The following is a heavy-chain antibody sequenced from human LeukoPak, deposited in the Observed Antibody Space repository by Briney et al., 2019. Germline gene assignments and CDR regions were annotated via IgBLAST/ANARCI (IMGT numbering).Heavy chain of an antibody. CDR3: ARSFYYDFWSGYYSMTVGVFDI. V-gene: IGHV4-59*01. CDR1: GGSISSYY. CDR2: IYYSGST. D-gene: IGHD3-3*01. J-gene: IGHJ3*02. Sequence: SETLSLSCTVSGGSISSYYWSWIRQPPGKGLEWIGYIYYSGSTNYNPSLKSRVTISVDTSKNQFSLKLSSVTAADTAVYYSARSFYYDFWSGYYSMTVGVFDIWGQGTMVTVSS.